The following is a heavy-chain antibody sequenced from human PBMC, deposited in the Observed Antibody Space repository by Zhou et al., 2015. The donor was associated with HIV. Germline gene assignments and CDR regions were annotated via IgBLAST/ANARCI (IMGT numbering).Heavy chain of an antibody. J-gene: IGHJ4*02. CDR1: GGTFSNYA. CDR3: ARDRSPRYDLFIGYPLDY. V-gene: IGHV1-69*01. D-gene: IGHD3-9*01. CDR2: IIPYFGLT. Sequence: QVQLVQSGAEVKKPGSSVKVSCKASGGTFSNYAFSWVRQAPGHGLEWMGGIIPYFGLTNYAQKFQGRVTISADESASTAYMELSSLRSEDTAVYYCARDRSPRYDLFIGYPLDYWGQGTLVTVSS.